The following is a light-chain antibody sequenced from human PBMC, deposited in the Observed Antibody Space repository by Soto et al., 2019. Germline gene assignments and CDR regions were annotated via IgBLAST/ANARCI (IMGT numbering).Light chain of an antibody. J-gene: IGLJ3*02. Sequence: QSALAQPPSVSGSPGQSITISCTGTTGDVSTYHYVSWFQQHPGKAPKLLIHEVTRRPSGVSPRFSGSKSGDTASLTISGLQAEDEADYYCSSYTTAATLLFGGGTKVTVL. CDR3: SSYTTAATLL. CDR2: EVT. CDR1: TGDVSTYHY. V-gene: IGLV2-14*01.